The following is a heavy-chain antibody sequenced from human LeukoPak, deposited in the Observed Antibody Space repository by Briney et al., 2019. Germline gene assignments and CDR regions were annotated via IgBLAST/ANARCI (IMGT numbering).Heavy chain of an antibody. V-gene: IGHV4-39*07. J-gene: IGHJ4*02. Sequence: SETLSLTCTVSGGSISTSNYYWGWIRQPPGKGLEWIGNIFYSGSTYYSPSLKSRVTISLDTSRNQFSLKLTSVTAADTAVYYCARAGVELWFGEVRYFDYWGQGTLVTVSS. CDR3: ARAGVELWFGEVRYFDY. CDR2: IFYSGST. CDR1: GGSISTSNYY. D-gene: IGHD3-10*01.